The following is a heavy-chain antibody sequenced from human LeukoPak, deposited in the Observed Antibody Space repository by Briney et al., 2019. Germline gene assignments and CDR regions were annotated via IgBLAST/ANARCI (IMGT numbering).Heavy chain of an antibody. CDR2: IWYDGSNK. V-gene: IGHV3-33*06. Sequence: LVESGGGVVQPGRSLRLSCAASGFTFSSYGMLWVRQAPGKGREWVAVIWYDGSNKYYADSVKGRFTISRDNSKNTLYLQMNSLRAEDTAVYYCAKALYYYYMDVWGKGTTVTVSS. CDR3: AKALYYYYMDV. J-gene: IGHJ6*03. CDR1: GFTFSSYG.